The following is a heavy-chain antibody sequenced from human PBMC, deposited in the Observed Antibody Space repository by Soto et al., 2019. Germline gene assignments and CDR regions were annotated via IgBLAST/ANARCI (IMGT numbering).Heavy chain of an antibody. J-gene: IGHJ4*02. CDR1: GFTFSTYW. D-gene: IGHD2-2*01. V-gene: IGHV3-7*01. CDR2: IKEDASEK. CDR3: ATAISSPFSNFDS. Sequence: EVQLVQSGGDLVQPGGSLRLSCVASGFTFSTYWMTWVRQAPGMGLEWVAGIKEDASEKVYVDSVEGRFSISRDNAKNSLYLQLNSLRAEDTAVYYCATAISSPFSNFDSWGQGSLVTVSS.